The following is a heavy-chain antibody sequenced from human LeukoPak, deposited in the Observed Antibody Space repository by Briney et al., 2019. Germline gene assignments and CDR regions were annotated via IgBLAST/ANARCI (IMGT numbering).Heavy chain of an antibody. CDR3: AKDLVVAVMIGHYYFYGMDV. CDR2: ISGSGTST. D-gene: IGHD2-2*01. J-gene: IGHJ6*02. V-gene: IGHV3-23*01. Sequence: GGSPRLSCAASGFTFSSFAMSWVRQPPGKGLEWVSGISGSGTSTYYGDSVKGRFSISRDNSKNTLYLQLNSLRAEDTAMYYCAKDLVVAVMIGHYYFYGMDVWGQGTTVTVSS. CDR1: GFTFSSFA.